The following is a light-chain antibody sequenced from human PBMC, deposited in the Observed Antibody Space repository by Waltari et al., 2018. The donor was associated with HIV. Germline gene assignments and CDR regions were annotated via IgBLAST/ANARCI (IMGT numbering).Light chain of an antibody. J-gene: IGLJ2*01. CDR3: SSYAGRYTVI. CDR2: GVT. V-gene: IGLV2-11*01. CDR1: SSDVGAYDY. Sequence: QSALNQPRSVSGSPGQSVTISCTGRSSDVGAYDYVSWYQPYPGKAPKVILYGVTKRPSGIPDRFSGSKSGSTASLTISGPQAEDEADYYCSSYAGRYTVIFGGGTKLTVL.